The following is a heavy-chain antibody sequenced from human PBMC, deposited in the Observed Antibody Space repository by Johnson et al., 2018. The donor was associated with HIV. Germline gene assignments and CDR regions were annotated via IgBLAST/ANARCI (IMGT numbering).Heavy chain of an antibody. CDR2: ISSSGSTI. D-gene: IGHD6-13*01. CDR1: GFTFSDYY. CDR3: AKDSAAAGRGEAFDI. Sequence: QMHLVESGGGLVKPGGSLRLSCAASGFTFSDYYMSWIRQAPGKGLEWVSYISSSGSTIYYADSVKGRFTISRDNSKNTLYLQMNSLRAEDTAMYQCAKDSAAAGRGEAFDIWGQGTMVTVSS. V-gene: IGHV3-11*01. J-gene: IGHJ3*02.